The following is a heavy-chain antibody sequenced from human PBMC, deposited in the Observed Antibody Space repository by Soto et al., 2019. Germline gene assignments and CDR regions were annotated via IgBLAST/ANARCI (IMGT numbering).Heavy chain of an antibody. CDR1: GFPFSGHG. D-gene: IGHD2-2*01. Sequence: SLSLSCAAAGFPFSGHGRHWVSKAQGKGLEWVAVIWYDGSNKYYADSVKGRFTISRDNSKNTLYLQMNSLRAEDTAVYYCAREKHQLLSYGMDVWGQGTTVTVSS. CDR2: IWYDGSNK. CDR3: AREKHQLLSYGMDV. J-gene: IGHJ6*02. V-gene: IGHV3-33*01.